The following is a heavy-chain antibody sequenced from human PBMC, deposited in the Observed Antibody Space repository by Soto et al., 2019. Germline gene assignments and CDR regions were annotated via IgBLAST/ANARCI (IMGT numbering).Heavy chain of an antibody. Sequence: AGGSLSLSWTSSGLTFSNHSMHSVRQAPGKGLEWVAVISYDGSNKYYADSVKGRFTISRDNSKNTLYLQMNSLRPEDTGLYYCARENSRISPRLFQLWGHGTLVTVSS. D-gene: IGHD6-6*01. CDR1: GLTFSNHS. V-gene: IGHV3-30-3*01. CDR3: ARENSRISPRLFQL. J-gene: IGHJ1*01. CDR2: ISYDGSNK.